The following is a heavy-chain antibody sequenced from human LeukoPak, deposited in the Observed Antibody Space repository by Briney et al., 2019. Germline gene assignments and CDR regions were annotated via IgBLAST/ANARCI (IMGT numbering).Heavy chain of an antibody. CDR2: IYPSGST. CDR1: GYSISSGYY. J-gene: IGHJ6*02. V-gene: IGHV4-38-2*02. Sequence: SETLSLTCTVSGYSISSGYYWGWIRQPPGKRLEWIGSIYPSGSTFYNPSLKSRVTISVDTSKNQFSLKLSSVTAADTAVYYCARVEMASGSYYYYGMDVWGQGTTVTVSS. CDR3: ARVEMASGSYYYYGMDV. D-gene: IGHD5-24*01.